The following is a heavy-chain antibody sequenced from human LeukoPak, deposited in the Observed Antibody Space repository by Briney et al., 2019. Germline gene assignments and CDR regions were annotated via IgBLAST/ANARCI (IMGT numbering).Heavy chain of an antibody. CDR2: IYYSGST. V-gene: IGHV4-31*03. D-gene: IGHD4-17*01. J-gene: IGHJ4*02. Sequence: SETLSLTCTVSGGSISSGGYFWSWIRQHPGKGLERIGYIYYSGSTYYNPSLKSRITISIDTSKNQFSLKLSSVTATDTAVYFCARNRNYGDNAIGHWGQGTLVTVSS. CDR1: GGSISSGGYF. CDR3: ARNRNYGDNAIGH.